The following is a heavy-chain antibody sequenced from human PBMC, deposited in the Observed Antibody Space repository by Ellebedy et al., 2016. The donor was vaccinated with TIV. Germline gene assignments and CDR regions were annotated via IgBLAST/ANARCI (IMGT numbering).Heavy chain of an antibody. CDR2: IHHSGST. V-gene: IGHV4-38-2*02. J-gene: IGHJ4*02. D-gene: IGHD3-3*01. CDR1: GYSISSGYY. Sequence: SETLSLXCTVSGYSISSGYYWGWIRQPPGKGLEWIGSIHHSGSTNYNPSLKSRVTISVDTSKNQFSLKLSSVTAADTAVYYCARGLSGDTIFGVHSDYWGQGTLVTVSS. CDR3: ARGLSGDTIFGVHSDY.